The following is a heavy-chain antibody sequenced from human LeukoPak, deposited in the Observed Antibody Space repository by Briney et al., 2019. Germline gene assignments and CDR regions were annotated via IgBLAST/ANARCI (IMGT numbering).Heavy chain of an antibody. CDR3: ARGTYYDYVWGSYRSYYFDY. V-gene: IGHV4-39*07. Sequence: SETLSLTCTVSGGSISSSSYYWGWIRQPPGKGLEWIGSIYYSGSTYYNPSLKSRVTISVDTSKNQFSLKLSSVTAADTAVYYCARGTYYDYVWGSYRSYYFDYWGQGTLVTVSS. CDR2: IYYSGST. J-gene: IGHJ4*02. CDR1: GGSISSSSYY. D-gene: IGHD3-16*02.